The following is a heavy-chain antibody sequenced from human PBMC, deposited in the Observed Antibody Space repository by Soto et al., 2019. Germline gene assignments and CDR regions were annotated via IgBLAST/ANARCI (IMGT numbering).Heavy chain of an antibody. Sequence: SVKVSCKASAYTFTGYYMHWVRQAPGQGLEWMGWINPNSGGTNYAQKFQGWVTMTRDTSISTAYMELSRLRSDDTAVYYCAREGWAYCSSTSCYLSQASGMDVWGQGTTVTASS. D-gene: IGHD2-2*01. CDR3: AREGWAYCSSTSCYLSQASGMDV. CDR1: AYTFTGYY. CDR2: INPNSGGT. V-gene: IGHV1-2*04. J-gene: IGHJ6*02.